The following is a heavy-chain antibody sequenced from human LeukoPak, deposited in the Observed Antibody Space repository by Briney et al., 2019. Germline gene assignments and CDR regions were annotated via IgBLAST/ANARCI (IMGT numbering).Heavy chain of an antibody. D-gene: IGHD3-22*01. Sequence: GGSLRLSCAASGLTITSYAMSWVRQAPGKGLEWVSAVSGSADNTYYADSVRGRFTISRDNSQNTLYLQMNSLRAEDAAVYYCAKATYYYDSYGYNGVFDYWGRGTLVTLSS. CDR1: GLTITSYA. J-gene: IGHJ4*02. CDR3: AKATYYYDSYGYNGVFDY. CDR2: VSGSADNT. V-gene: IGHV3-23*01.